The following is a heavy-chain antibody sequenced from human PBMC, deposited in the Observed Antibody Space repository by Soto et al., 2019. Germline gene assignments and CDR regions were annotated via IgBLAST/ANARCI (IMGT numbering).Heavy chain of an antibody. Sequence: QVQLQESGPGLVKPSQTLSLTCTVSGGSISSGGYYWSWIRQHPGKGLEWIGYIYYSGSTYYNPSLKSRVTISVDTSKNQFSLKRSSVTAADTAVYYCARDSSSSDYYYYGMDVWGQGTTVTVSS. J-gene: IGHJ6*02. CDR3: ARDSSSSDYYYYGMDV. CDR2: IYYSGST. V-gene: IGHV4-31*03. CDR1: GGSISSGGYY. D-gene: IGHD6-6*01.